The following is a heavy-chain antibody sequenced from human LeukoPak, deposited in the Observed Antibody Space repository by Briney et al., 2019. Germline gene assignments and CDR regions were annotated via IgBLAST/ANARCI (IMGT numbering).Heavy chain of an antibody. J-gene: IGHJ5*02. CDR1: GFTFSSCG. CDR3: ARDLDYYGSGSRYNWFDP. D-gene: IGHD3-10*01. Sequence: PGGSLRLSCAASGFTFSSCGMHWVRQAPGKGLEWVAVIWYDGSNKYYADSVKGRFTISRDNSKNTLYLQMNSLRAEDTAVYYCARDLDYYGSGSRYNWFDPWGQGTLVTVSS. V-gene: IGHV3-33*01. CDR2: IWYDGSNK.